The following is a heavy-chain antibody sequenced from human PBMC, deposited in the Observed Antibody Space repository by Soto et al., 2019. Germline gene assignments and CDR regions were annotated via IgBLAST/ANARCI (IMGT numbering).Heavy chain of an antibody. J-gene: IGHJ4*02. V-gene: IGHV3-23*01. CDR1: GFSFSAYA. CDR2: INDGGDRT. D-gene: IGHD2-15*01. CDR3: AKVSTDIVVVVAATRFDS. Sequence: EVQLLESGGGLVQPGGSLRLSCAASGFSFSAYAMIWVRQAPGKGLEWVSSINDGGDRTYYADSVKGRFTISRDNSNSKLYLQMNSLRAEDTALYYCAKVSTDIVVVVAATRFDSWGQGALVSVSS.